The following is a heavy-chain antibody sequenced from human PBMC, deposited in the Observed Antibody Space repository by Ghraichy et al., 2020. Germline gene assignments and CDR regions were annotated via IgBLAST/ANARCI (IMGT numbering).Heavy chain of an antibody. CDR2: INQDGSEK. J-gene: IGHJ4*02. CDR3: ARDGYNYGSHFDY. Sequence: GGSLRLSCEASGFSFSNYWMSWVRQAPGKGLEWVANINQDGSEKYYVDSVKGRFTISRDNAKRSLYLQMNSLRAEDTAVYYCARDGYNYGSHFDYWGQGTLVTVSS. V-gene: IGHV3-7*01. CDR1: GFSFSNYW. D-gene: IGHD5-18*01.